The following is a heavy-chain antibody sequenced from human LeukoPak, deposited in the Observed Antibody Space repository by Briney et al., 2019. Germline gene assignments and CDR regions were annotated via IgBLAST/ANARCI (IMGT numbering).Heavy chain of an antibody. CDR3: ARGTSLGSSSSPDFDY. D-gene: IGHD6-6*01. CDR1: GYTFTGHY. V-gene: IGHV1-2*02. Sequence: ASVKVSCKASGYTFTGHYMHWVRQAPGQGLEWMGWINPNSGGTNYAQKFQGRVTMTRDTSISTAYMELSRLRSDDTAVYYCARGTSLGSSSSPDFDYWGQGTLVTVSS. J-gene: IGHJ4*02. CDR2: INPNSGGT.